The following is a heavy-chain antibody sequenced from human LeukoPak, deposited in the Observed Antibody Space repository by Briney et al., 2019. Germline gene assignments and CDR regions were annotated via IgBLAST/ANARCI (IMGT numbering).Heavy chain of an antibody. CDR2: IYSGGST. J-gene: IGHJ6*02. CDR3: ARDLGHYYYYGMDV. Sequence: GGSLRLSCTASEFTVSTNYMSWVRQAPGKGLEWVSVIYSGGSTYYADSVKGRFTISRHNSKNTLYLQMNSLRAEDMAVYYCARDLGHYYYYGMDVWGQGTTVTVSS. CDR1: EFTVSTNY. V-gene: IGHV3-53*04.